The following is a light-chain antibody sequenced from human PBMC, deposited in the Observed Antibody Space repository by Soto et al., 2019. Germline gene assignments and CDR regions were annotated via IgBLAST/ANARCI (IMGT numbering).Light chain of an antibody. V-gene: IGKV1-39*01. Sequence: DFQMTQSPSSLSASVGDRVTITCRASQSISRYLNWYQQKAGKVPKVLIYAATSLQSGVPPRFSGSGSGTDFTLTISSLQPEDFATYYCQESYVPPWSFGQGTRVEIK. CDR1: QSISRY. CDR2: AAT. CDR3: QESYVPPWS. J-gene: IGKJ1*01.